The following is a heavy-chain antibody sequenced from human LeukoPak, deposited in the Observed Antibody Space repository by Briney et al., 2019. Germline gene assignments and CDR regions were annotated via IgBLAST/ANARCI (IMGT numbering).Heavy chain of an antibody. Sequence: PGGSLRLSCAASGFTFSSYAMHWVRQAPGKGLEWVAVISYDGSNKYYADSVKGRFTISRDNSKNTLYLQMNSLRAEDTAVYYCARDPLLRYFDWPYRLDAFDIWGQGTMVTASS. V-gene: IGHV3-30-3*01. CDR2: ISYDGSNK. CDR3: ARDPLLRYFDWPYRLDAFDI. D-gene: IGHD3-9*01. CDR1: GFTFSSYA. J-gene: IGHJ3*02.